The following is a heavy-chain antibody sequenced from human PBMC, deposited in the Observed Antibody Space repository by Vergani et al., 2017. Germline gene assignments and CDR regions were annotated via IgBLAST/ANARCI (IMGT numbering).Heavy chain of an antibody. D-gene: IGHD2-21*01. J-gene: IGHJ6*03. CDR3: TAEKEVAFYYSYYHMDV. CDR1: EFTFSDVW. CDR2: IKSTADGGSA. V-gene: IGHV3-15*01. Sequence: EGQLVESGGGLVKPGGSLRLSCAASEFTFSDVWMRWVRQAPGKLLEWVARIKSTADGGSADYAASVKGRFIISRDDSKNFLYLQMNSLKIEDTALYFCTAEKEVAFYYSYYHMDVGGKGTTVTVSS.